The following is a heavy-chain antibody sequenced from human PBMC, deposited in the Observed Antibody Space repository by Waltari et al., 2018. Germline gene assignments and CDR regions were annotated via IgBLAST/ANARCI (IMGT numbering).Heavy chain of an antibody. Sequence: QVQLQLWGAGLLKPSETLSLTCAVYGGSFSDYYWTWIRQPPGMGLEWIGEIKQTGNTNYNPSLKSRVTLSIDTSKSQISLNLRSVTAADTAVYYCARPLPVGGYYWDLWAQGTLVTVSS. J-gene: IGHJ5*02. CDR2: IKQTGNT. CDR3: ARPLPVGGYYWDL. D-gene: IGHD3-22*01. CDR1: GGSFSDYY. V-gene: IGHV4-34*01.